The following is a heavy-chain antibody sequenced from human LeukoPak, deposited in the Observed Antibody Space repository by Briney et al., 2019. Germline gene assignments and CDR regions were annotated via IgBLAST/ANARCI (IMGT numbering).Heavy chain of an antibody. D-gene: IGHD3-10*01. Sequence: ASVKVSCEASGYTFTTYGITWVRQAPGQGLEWMGWISAYNGNTNYAQKLQGRVTMTTDTSTSTAYMELRSLRSDDTAVYYCARGHWEGSGSYYHDQDSWGQGTLVTVSS. CDR1: GYTFTTYG. CDR3: ARGHWEGSGSYYHDQDS. V-gene: IGHV1-18*01. CDR2: ISAYNGNT. J-gene: IGHJ4*02.